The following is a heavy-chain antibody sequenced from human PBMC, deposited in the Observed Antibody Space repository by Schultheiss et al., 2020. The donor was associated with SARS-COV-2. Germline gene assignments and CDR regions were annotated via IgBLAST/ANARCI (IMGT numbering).Heavy chain of an antibody. CDR3: ARVFESSSWSTSNWFDP. CDR2: IDHSGGT. V-gene: IGHV4-34*01. D-gene: IGHD6-13*01. J-gene: IGHJ5*02. CDR1: DGSFSDYY. Sequence: SETLSLTCAVSDGSFSDYYWTWIRQPPGKGLEWIGEIDHSGGTNYNPSLKSRVTILVETSKNHLSLNLTSVTAADTAVYFCARVFESSSWSTSNWFDPWGQGTLVTVSS.